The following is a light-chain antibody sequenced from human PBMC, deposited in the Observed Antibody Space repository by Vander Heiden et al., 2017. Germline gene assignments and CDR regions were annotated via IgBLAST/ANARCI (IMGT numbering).Light chain of an antibody. CDR3: QQYDNLLLT. J-gene: IGKJ4*01. V-gene: IGKV1-33*01. CDR2: AAS. Sequence: DIQMTQSPSSLSASVGDRVTITCQASQDISNYLNWYQQKPGKAPKLLIYAASNLETGVPSRFSGSGSVTDFTFTISSLQPEDIATYYCQQYDNLLLTFGGGTKVEIK. CDR1: QDISNY.